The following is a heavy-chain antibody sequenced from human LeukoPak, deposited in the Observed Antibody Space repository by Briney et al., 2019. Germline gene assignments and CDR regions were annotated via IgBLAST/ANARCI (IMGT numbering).Heavy chain of an antibody. CDR1: GGSISSGDYY. CDR2: IYYSGST. Sequence: SETLSLTCTVSGGSISSGDYYWSWIRQPPGKGLEWIGYIYYSGSTYYNPSLKSRVTISVDTSKNQFSLKLSSVTAADTAVYYCARGDITGFVVTYDYWGQGTLVTVSS. CDR3: ARGDITGFVVTYDY. J-gene: IGHJ4*02. V-gene: IGHV4-30-4*08. D-gene: IGHD2-21*01.